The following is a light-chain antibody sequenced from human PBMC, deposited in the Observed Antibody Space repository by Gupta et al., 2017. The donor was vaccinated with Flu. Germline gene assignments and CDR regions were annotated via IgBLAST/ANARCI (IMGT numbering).Light chain of an antibody. CDR2: DDS. J-gene: IGLJ3*02. V-gene: IGLV3-21*03. CDR3: QGEDTTSDHRV. CDR1: NVGNKS. Sequence: GKTDRITSRGNNVGNKSVRWYQQKPGQAPVLIVYDDSGRPSGIPERISGSKCGTTATVTISRVEGGGEADYYCQGEDTTSDHRVFGGGTKLTVL.